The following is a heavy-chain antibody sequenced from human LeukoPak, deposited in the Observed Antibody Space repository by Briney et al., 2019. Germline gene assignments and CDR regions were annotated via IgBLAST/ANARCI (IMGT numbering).Heavy chain of an antibody. CDR2: ISAYNGNT. D-gene: IGHD3-10*01. CDR3: ARVGYYGSGSYYNPLRNYYYMDV. V-gene: IGHV1-18*01. J-gene: IGHJ6*03. Sequence: ASVKVSCKASGYTFTSYGISWVRQAPGQGLEWMGWISAYNGNTNYAQKLQGRVTMTTDTSTSTAYMELRSLGSDDTAVYYCARVGYYGSGSYYNPLRNYYYMDVWGKGTTVTVSS. CDR1: GYTFTSYG.